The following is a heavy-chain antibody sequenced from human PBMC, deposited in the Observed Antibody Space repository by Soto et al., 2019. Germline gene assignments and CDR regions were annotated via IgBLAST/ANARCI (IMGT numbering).Heavy chain of an antibody. D-gene: IGHD2-2*01. V-gene: IGHV1-69*06. CDR3: ARDNIVVVPAAILYYYYGMDV. J-gene: IGHJ6*02. CDR2: IIPIFGTA. CDR1: GGTFSSYA. Sequence: SVKVSCKASGGTFSSYAISWVRQAPGQGLEWMGGIIPIFGTANYAQKFQGRVAITADKSTSTAYMELSSLRSEDTAVYYCARDNIVVVPAAILYYYYGMDVWGQGTTVTVSS.